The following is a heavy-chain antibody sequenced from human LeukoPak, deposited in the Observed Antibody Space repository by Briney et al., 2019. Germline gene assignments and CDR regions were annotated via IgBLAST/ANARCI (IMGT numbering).Heavy chain of an antibody. CDR3: TTDSSYGDYDGMDV. CDR2: IKSKTDGGTT. Sequence: GGSLRLSCAASGFIFSNAGMSWVRQAPGKGLEWVGRIKSKTDGGTTDYAAPVKGRFTISRDESKNTLYLQMNSLKTEDTAVYYCTTDSSYGDYDGMDVWGQGTTVTVSS. J-gene: IGHJ6*02. D-gene: IGHD2-2*01. V-gene: IGHV3-15*01. CDR1: GFIFSNAG.